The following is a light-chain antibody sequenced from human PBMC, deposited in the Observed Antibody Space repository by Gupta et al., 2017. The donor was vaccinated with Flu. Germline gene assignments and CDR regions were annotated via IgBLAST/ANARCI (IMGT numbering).Light chain of an antibody. CDR1: SCAVASAF. V-gene: IGLV6-57*03. CDR2: RGE. J-gene: IGLJ3*02. Sequence: FVLTQPHSLSESPGKTVTISCTRNSCAVASAFVQWIQQRPGSAPTTVIYRGEERQSGVPARFSGSIYTSSTAVSIVRYRVRDEDDSYYSCKYYDGAGWVFGGGTKLTVL. CDR3: KYYDGAGWV.